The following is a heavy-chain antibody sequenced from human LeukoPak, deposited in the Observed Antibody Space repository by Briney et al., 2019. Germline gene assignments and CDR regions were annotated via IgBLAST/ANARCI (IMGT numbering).Heavy chain of an antibody. CDR1: GFPLINAW. CDR2: IKSKTDGETT. V-gene: IGHV3-15*01. CDR3: TTDELWFGEGMS. D-gene: IGHD3-10*01. Sequence: GGSLRLSCAASGFPLINAWMRWVRQAPGKGLEWVGRIKSKTDGETTDYAAPVNGRFTISRDDSESTLYLHMNSLYTEDTAVYYCTTDELWFGEGMSWGQGTLVTVSS. J-gene: IGHJ4*02.